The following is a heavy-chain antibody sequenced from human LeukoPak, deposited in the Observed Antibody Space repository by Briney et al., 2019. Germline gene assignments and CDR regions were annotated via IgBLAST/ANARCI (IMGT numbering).Heavy chain of an antibody. CDR2: INPNSGGT. V-gene: IGHV1-2*02. J-gene: IGHJ3*02. D-gene: IGHD5-18*01. CDR1: GYTFTGYY. Sequence: ASVKVSCKASGYTFTGYYMHWVRQAPGQGLEWMGWINPNSGGTNYAQKFQGRVTMTRDTSISTAYMELSRLRSDDTAVYYCARDAQIQLWLKDAFDIWGQGTMVTVSS. CDR3: ARDAQIQLWLKDAFDI.